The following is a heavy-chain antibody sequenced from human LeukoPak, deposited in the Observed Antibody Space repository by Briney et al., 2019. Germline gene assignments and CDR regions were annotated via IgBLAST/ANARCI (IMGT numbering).Heavy chain of an antibody. D-gene: IGHD1-1*01. CDR3: VGRKSTTPNWFDP. CDR1: GGSINSASYY. CDR2: IYYSGVT. Sequence: SETLSLTCTVSGGSINSASYYWGWIRQSPGKGLEWIGAIYYSGVTFYNPSLKSRVIISVDTSKNQFSLKLTSVTAADTSIYYCVGRKSTTPNWFDPWGQGTLVTVSS. J-gene: IGHJ5*02. V-gene: IGHV4-39*01.